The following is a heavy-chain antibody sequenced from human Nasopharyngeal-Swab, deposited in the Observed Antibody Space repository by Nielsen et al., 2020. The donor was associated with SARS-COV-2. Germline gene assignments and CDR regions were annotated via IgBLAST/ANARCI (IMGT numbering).Heavy chain of an antibody. J-gene: IGHJ6*02. CDR2: IYSGGST. CDR3: ARDPVATLNYYYYGMDV. D-gene: IGHD5-12*01. V-gene: IGHV3-53*01. Sequence: WIRQPPGKGLEWVSVIYSGGSTYYADSVKGRFTISRDNSKNTLYLQMNSLRAEDTAVYYCARDPVATLNYYYYGMDVWGQGTTVTVSS.